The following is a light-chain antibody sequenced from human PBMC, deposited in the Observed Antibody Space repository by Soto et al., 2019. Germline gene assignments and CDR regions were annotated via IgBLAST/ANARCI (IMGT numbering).Light chain of an antibody. V-gene: IGLV1-40*01. Sequence: QSVLTQPPSVSGAPGQRVTISCTGSSSNIGAGYDVHWYQQLPGTAPKLLIYGNSNRPSGVPDRFSGSKSGTSASLAITGLQAEDEADYYCQSYDSSLSGHNYVFGTGTKLTVL. CDR1: SSNIGAGYD. CDR3: QSYDSSLSGHNYV. J-gene: IGLJ1*01. CDR2: GNS.